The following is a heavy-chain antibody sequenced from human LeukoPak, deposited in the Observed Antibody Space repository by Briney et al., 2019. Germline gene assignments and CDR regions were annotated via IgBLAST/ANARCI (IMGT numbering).Heavy chain of an antibody. CDR1: GFTFSGSA. V-gene: IGHV1-2*02. Sequence: PGGSLRLSCAASGFTFSGSALHWVRQAPGQGLEWMGWINPNSGGTNYAQKFQGRVTMTRDTSISTAYMELSRLRSDDTAVYYCARGGLAVAGKVVHMDVWGKGTTVTVSS. D-gene: IGHD6-19*01. CDR3: ARGGLAVAGKVVHMDV. CDR2: INPNSGGT. J-gene: IGHJ6*03.